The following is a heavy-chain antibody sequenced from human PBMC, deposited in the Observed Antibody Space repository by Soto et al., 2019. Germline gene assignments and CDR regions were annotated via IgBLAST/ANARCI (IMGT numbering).Heavy chain of an antibody. CDR2: IYYSGST. V-gene: IGHV4-31*03. J-gene: IGHJ4*02. D-gene: IGHD4-17*01. CDR1: GGSISSGGYY. Sequence: TLSLTCTVSGGSISSGGYYWSWIRQHPGKGLEWIGYIYYSGSTYYNPSLKSRVTIPVDTSKNQFSLKLSSVTAADTAVYYCARARGGMTTVTTRGVRTYYFDYWGQGTLVTVSS. CDR3: ARARGGMTTVTTRGVRTYYFDY.